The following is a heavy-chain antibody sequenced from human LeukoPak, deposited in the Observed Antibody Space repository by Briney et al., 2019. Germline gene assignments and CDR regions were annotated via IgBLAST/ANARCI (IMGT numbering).Heavy chain of an antibody. CDR2: ISAYNGNT. D-gene: IGHD3-10*01. J-gene: IGHJ6*03. V-gene: IGHV1-18*01. CDR3: ARVPITMVRGVSYYYYYYYMDV. CDR1: GYTFTSYG. Sequence: ASVKVSCKASGYTFTSYGISWVRQAPGQGLEWMGWISAYNGNTNYAQKLQGRVTMTTDTSTNTAYMELRSLRSDDTAVYYCARVPITMVRGVSYYYYYYYMDVWGKGTTVTISS.